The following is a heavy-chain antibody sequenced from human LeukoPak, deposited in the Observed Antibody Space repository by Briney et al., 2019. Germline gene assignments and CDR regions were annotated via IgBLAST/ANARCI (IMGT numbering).Heavy chain of an antibody. CDR3: AKSIGYYYRRLNYYFDY. Sequence: GGSLRLSCAASGFTFSSYAMSWVRQAPGKGLEWASAISGSGGSTYYADSVKGRFTISRDNSKNTLYLLMNSLRAEDTAVYYCAKSIGYYYRRLNYYFDYWGQGTLVTVSS. CDR1: GFTFSSYA. J-gene: IGHJ4*02. CDR2: ISGSGGST. D-gene: IGHD3-22*01. V-gene: IGHV3-23*01.